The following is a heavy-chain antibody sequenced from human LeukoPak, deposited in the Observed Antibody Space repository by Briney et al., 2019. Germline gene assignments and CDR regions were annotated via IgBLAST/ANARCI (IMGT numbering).Heavy chain of an antibody. CDR3: ARDIAVAGTGIDY. CDR2: INAGNGNT. Sequence: ASVKVSCKASGYTFTSYAMHWVRQAPGQRLEWMGWINAGNGNTKYSQKFQGRVTITRDTSASTAYMELSSLRSEDTAVYYCARDIAVAGTGIDYWGQGTLVTVSS. CDR1: GYTFTSYA. D-gene: IGHD6-19*01. V-gene: IGHV1-3*01. J-gene: IGHJ4*02.